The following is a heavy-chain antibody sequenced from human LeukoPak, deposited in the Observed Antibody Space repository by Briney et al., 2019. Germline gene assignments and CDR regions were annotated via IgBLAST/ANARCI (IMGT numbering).Heavy chain of an antibody. CDR2: IYYSGST. D-gene: IGHD3-22*01. CDR1: GGSISSYY. Sequence: PSETLSLTCTVSGGSISSYYWSWVRQPPGKGLEWVGYIYYSGSTNYSPSLKSRVTISVDTSKNQFSLNLSSVTAADTAVYYCARESGNYDSSGYLLYAFDIWGQGTMVTVSS. J-gene: IGHJ3*02. V-gene: IGHV4-59*01. CDR3: ARESGNYDSSGYLLYAFDI.